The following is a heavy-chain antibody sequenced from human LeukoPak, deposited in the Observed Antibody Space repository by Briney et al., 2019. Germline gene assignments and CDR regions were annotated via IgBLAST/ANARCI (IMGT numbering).Heavy chain of an antibody. D-gene: IGHD1-20*01. J-gene: IGHJ5*02. CDR2: IDPNSGGT. Sequence: ASVKVSCKASGYTFTGYYMHWVRQAPGQGLEWMGWIDPNSGGTNYAQKFQGRVTMTRDTSISTAYMELSRLRSDDTAVYYCARVGEIITGVGWFDPWGQGTLVTVSS. CDR3: ARVGEIITGVGWFDP. CDR1: GYTFTGYY. V-gene: IGHV1-2*02.